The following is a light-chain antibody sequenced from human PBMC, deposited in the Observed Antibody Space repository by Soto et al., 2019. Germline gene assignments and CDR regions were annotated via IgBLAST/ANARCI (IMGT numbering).Light chain of an antibody. J-gene: IGKJ1*01. CDR3: QQYNDNWT. V-gene: IGKV1-5*03. CDR1: QSISSW. Sequence: DIQMTQSPSTLSASVGDRVTITCRANQSISSWLAWYQQKPGTAPKLLIYKASTSQTGVPSRFSGSGSGTEFTLTISSLQPDDFATYYCQQYNDNWTFGQGTKVEIK. CDR2: KAS.